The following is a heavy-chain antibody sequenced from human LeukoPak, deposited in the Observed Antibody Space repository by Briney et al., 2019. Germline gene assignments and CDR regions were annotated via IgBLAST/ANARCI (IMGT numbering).Heavy chain of an antibody. V-gene: IGHV3-74*01. D-gene: IGHD3-22*01. CDR1: GFDLSAYW. J-gene: IGHJ4*02. CDR3: AKAKGYESSGYVY. CDR2: KSSDGSNT. Sequence: PGGSLRLSCAASGFDLSAYWMHWVRQVPGKGLVWVSRKSSDGSNTNYADSVKGRFTLSRDNSKSTLYLQMNSLRAEDTAVYYCAKAKGYESSGYVYWGQGTLVTVSS.